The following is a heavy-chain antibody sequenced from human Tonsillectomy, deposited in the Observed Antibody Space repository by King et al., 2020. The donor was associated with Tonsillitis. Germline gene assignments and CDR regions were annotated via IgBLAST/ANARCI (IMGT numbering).Heavy chain of an antibody. J-gene: IGHJ4*02. CDR2: IYYSGNI. CDR1: GGSVNSDNYY. V-gene: IGHV4-61*01. Sequence: QLQESGPGLVRPSETLSLTCTVSGGSVNSDNYYWSWFRQPPGKGLEWTGYIYYSGNIKYSPSLKSRVIISVHTSKNQLSLKLSSVTAADTAVYYCARMSNIALSGYFDFWGQGTLVTVSS. CDR3: ARMSNIALSGYFDF. D-gene: IGHD6-19*01.